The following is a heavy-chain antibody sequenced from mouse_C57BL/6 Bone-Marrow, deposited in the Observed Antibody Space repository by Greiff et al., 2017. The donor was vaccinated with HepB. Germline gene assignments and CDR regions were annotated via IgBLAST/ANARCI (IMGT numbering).Heavy chain of an antibody. J-gene: IGHJ2*01. V-gene: IGHV1-81*01. D-gene: IGHD1-1*01. Sequence: QVQLQQSGAELARPGASVKLSCKASGYTFTSYGISWVKQSTGQGLVWIGEINPRSGNTYYNEKFKGKATLTADKSSSKAYMELHCLTSEDSAVYFCARGGYGYYFDYWGQGTTLTVSS. CDR2: INPRSGNT. CDR1: GYTFTSYG. CDR3: ARGGYGYYFDY.